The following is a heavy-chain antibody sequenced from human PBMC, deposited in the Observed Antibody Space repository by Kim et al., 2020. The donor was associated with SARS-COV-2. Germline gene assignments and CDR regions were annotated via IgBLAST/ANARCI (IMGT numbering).Heavy chain of an antibody. CDR2: VYYTGST. CDR1: GASISSSGYY. J-gene: IGHJ4*02. Sequence: SETLSLTCTVSGASISSSGYYWGWIRQPPGKGLEWIGSVYYTGSTYYNPSLKSRVTISVDTSKNQFSLKLSSVTAADTAVYYCARHFRGTSLRFLGLFQFDYWVQGTLVTVSS. CDR3: ARHFRGTSLRFLGLFQFDY. D-gene: IGHD4-17*01. V-gene: IGHV4-39*01.